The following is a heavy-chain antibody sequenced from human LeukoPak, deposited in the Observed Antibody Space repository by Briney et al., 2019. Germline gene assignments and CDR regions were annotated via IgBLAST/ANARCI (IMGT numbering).Heavy chain of an antibody. CDR2: IWYDGSIK. CDR3: ARAVGPFDI. CDR1: GFTFSAYG. J-gene: IGHJ3*02. Sequence: GGSLRLSCAASGFTFSAYGMHWVRQAPGKGLEWVAVIWYDGSIKYYADSVKGRFTISRDNSKNTLSLQMNSLRAEDTAVYYCARAVGPFDIWGQGTIVIVSS. V-gene: IGHV3-33*01.